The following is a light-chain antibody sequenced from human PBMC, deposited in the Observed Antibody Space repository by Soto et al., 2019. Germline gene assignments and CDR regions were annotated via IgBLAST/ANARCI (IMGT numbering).Light chain of an antibody. CDR3: QQYSDSPWYT. V-gene: IGKV3-20*01. J-gene: IGKJ2*01. CDR1: QSVRSSY. Sequence: EIVLTQSPGTLSLSPGERATVSCRTSQSVRSSYLAWYQQKPGQPPRLLIYGASNRATGITDRFSGSGSGTDFTLTISRLEPEDFAVYYCQQYSDSPWYTFGRGTKLEIK. CDR2: GAS.